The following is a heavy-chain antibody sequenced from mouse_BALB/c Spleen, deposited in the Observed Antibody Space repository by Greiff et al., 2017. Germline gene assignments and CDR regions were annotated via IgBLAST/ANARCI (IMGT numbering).Heavy chain of an antibody. V-gene: IGHV5-6-5*01. CDR2: ISSGGST. J-gene: IGHJ1*01. CDR1: GFTFSSYA. Sequence: EVQRVESGGGLVKPGGSLKLSCAASGFTFSSYAMSWVRQTPEKRLEWVASISSGGSTYYPDSVKGRFTISRDNARNILYLQMSSLRSEDTAMYYCANIWFPHWYFDVWGAGTTVTVSS. CDR3: ANIWFPHWYFDV. D-gene: IGHD2-2*01.